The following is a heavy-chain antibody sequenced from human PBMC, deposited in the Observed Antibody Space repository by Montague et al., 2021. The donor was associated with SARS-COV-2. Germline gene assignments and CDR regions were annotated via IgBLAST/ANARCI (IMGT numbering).Heavy chain of an antibody. V-gene: IGHV2-70*04. Sequence: PALVKPTQTLTLTCTFSGFSLSTSGMRVGWIRQPPGKALEWLARIDWDDDKYYSTSLKTRLTISKDTSKNQVVLTMTNMDPVDTATYYCARVSSSWSQDYYYYMDVWGKGTTVTVSS. J-gene: IGHJ6*03. D-gene: IGHD6-13*01. CDR3: ARVSSSWSQDYYYYMDV. CDR1: GFSLSTSGMR. CDR2: IDWDDDK.